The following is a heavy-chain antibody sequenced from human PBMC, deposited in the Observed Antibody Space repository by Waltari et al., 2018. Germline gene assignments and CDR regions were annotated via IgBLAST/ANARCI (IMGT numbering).Heavy chain of an antibody. D-gene: IGHD6-19*01. J-gene: IGHJ3*02. Sequence: EVQLVESGGGLVKPGGSLRISCEASGFTFSGFSMHWVRQAPGKGLEWVSSISGYSPKIFYADSVEGRFTISRDIARKSLYLQMSSLRAEDTALYFCARGGIAVADDAFDNWGQGTMVTVSS. CDR3: ARGGIAVADDAFDN. CDR1: GFTFSGFS. V-gene: IGHV3-21*02. CDR2: ISGYSPKI.